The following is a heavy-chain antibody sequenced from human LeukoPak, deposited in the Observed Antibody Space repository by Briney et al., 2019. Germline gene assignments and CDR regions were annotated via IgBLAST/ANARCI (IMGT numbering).Heavy chain of an antibody. CDR3: GADSRGEGDLDY. D-gene: IGHD2-2*01. J-gene: IGHJ4*02. CDR2: IWYDGSNK. Sequence: GGSLRLSCAASGFTFSSYGMHWVRQAPGKGLEWVAVIWYDGSNKYYADSVKGRFTISRDNSKNTLYLQMNSLRAEDTAVYYCGADSRGEGDLDYWGQGTLVTVSS. V-gene: IGHV3-33*01. CDR1: GFTFSSYG.